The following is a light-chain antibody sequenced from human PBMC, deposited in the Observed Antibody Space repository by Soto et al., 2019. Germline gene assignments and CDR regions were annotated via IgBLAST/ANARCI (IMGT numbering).Light chain of an antibody. CDR3: TSKRGSNNLV. CDR1: SSDVGGYNF. J-gene: IGLJ3*02. CDR2: EVT. Sequence: QPVLTQPPSASGSPGQSVTISCTGTSSDVGGYNFVSWYQQHPGKAPKLIIYEVTKRPSGVPNRFSGSKSGNTASLTVSGLQNDDEADYYCTSKRGSNNLVFGGGTKLTVL. V-gene: IGLV2-8*01.